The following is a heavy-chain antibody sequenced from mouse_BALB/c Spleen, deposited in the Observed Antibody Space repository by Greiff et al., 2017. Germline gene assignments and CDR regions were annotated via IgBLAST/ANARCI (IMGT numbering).Heavy chain of an antibody. J-gene: IGHJ1*01. D-gene: IGHD4-1*01. V-gene: IGHV5-2*01. Sequence: EVKLVESGGGLVQPGESLKLSCESNEYEFPSHDMSWVRKTPEKRLELVAAINSDGGSTYYPDTMERRFIISRDNTKKTLYLQMSSLRSEDTALYYCARRPLTGNGWYFDVWGAGTTVTVSS. CDR2: INSDGGST. CDR3: ARRPLTGNGWYFDV. CDR1: EYEFPSHD.